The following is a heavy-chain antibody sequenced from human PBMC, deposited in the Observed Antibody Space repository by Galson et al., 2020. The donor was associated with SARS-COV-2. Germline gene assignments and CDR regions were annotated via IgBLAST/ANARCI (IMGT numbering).Heavy chain of an antibody. CDR1: GGSISSSSYY. CDR2: IYYSGST. Sequence: SETLSLTCTVSGGSISSSSYYWGWIRQPPGKGLEWIGSIYYSGSTYYNPSLKSRVTISVDTSKNQFSLKLSSVTAADTAVYYCARLMVATDSGLVDYWGQGTLVTVSS. J-gene: IGHJ4*02. V-gene: IGHV4-39*01. CDR3: ARLMVATDSGLVDY. D-gene: IGHD2-8*01.